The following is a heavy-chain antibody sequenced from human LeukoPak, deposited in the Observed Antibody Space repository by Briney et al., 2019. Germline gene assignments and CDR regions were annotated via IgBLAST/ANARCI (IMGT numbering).Heavy chain of an antibody. V-gene: IGHV1-46*01. Sequence: GASVKVSCKASGYTFTNYYMHWVRQAPGQGLEWMGIINPSGGSTSYAQKFQGRVTMTRDTSTSTVYMELSSLRSDDTAVYYCARTPANTFDYWGQGTLVTVSS. CDR1: GYTFTNYY. J-gene: IGHJ4*02. CDR2: INPSGGST. D-gene: IGHD2-15*01. CDR3: ARTPANTFDY.